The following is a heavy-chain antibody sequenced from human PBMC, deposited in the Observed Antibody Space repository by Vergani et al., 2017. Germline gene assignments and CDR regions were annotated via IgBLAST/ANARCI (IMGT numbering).Heavy chain of an antibody. Sequence: QVHLVQSGVEVKKPGASVKISCRASGYSFIDYYIHWIRQAPGQGLEWMGWINPKSGVTNYAQKFQGRVTMTRDNSKNTLSLQMNSLTAEDTAIYYCAGPQGTSAYYYGGFDYWGQGILVTVSS. CDR1: GYSFIDYY. D-gene: IGHD3-22*01. CDR2: INPKSGVT. V-gene: IGHV1-2*02. CDR3: AGPQGTSAYYYGGFDY. J-gene: IGHJ4*02.